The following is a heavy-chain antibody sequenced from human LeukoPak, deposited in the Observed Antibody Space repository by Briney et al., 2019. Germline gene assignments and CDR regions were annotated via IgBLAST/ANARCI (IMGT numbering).Heavy chain of an antibody. CDR3: AKRDDSGGNLVDL. CDR2: IYYSGST. CDR1: GGSIRSGSHY. D-gene: IGHD3-22*01. V-gene: IGHV4-39*02. Sequence: SETLSLTCTVSGGSIRSGSHYWAWIRQPPGKGLEWPGSIYYSGSTYYNPSLENRATISIDASKIHFSLKLSSLSAADTSVYYCAKRDDSGGNLVDLWGQGTLVTVS. J-gene: IGHJ4*02.